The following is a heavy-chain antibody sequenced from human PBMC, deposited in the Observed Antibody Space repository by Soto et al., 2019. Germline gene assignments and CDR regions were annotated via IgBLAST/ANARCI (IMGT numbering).Heavy chain of an antibody. CDR1: GFTFSSYA. D-gene: IGHD2-15*01. Sequence: GGSLRLSCAASGFTFSSYAMSWVRQAPGKGLEWVSAISASGGSTYYADSVKGRFTISRDNSKNTLDLQMNSLRAEDTAVYYCAKDAPRVLVVAATPNDYWGQGTLVTVSS. CDR3: AKDAPRVLVVAATPNDY. CDR2: ISASGGST. V-gene: IGHV3-23*01. J-gene: IGHJ4*02.